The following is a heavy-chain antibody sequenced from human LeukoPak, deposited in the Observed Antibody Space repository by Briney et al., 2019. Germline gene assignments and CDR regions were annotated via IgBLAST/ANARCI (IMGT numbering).Heavy chain of an antibody. CDR1: GYTFSTYG. J-gene: IGHJ4*02. CDR2: ISAYNGNT. V-gene: IGHV1-18*01. CDR3: ARDGYFDY. Sequence: ASVKVSCKASGYTFSTYGIGWVRQAPGQGLEWMGWISAYNGNTNYAQKFQGRVTMTTDTSTSTAYMELSNLRSDDTAVYYCARDGYFDYWGQGTLVTVSS.